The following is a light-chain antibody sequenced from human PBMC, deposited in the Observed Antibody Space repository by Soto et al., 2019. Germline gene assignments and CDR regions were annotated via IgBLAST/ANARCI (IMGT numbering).Light chain of an antibody. Sequence: EVVLTQSPATLSLSPGERATLSCRASQSVSIYLAWYQQKPGQAPRLLIYDASNRATGIPARFSGSGSGTDFTLTISSLEPEDFAVYYCQQRQHWPPITFGGGTTVEIK. V-gene: IGKV3-11*01. J-gene: IGKJ4*01. CDR1: QSVSIY. CDR2: DAS. CDR3: QQRQHWPPIT.